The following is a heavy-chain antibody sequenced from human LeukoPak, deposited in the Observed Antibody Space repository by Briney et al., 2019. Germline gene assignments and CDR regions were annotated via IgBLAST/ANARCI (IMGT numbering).Heavy chain of an antibody. CDR2: TYSSGDA. V-gene: IGHV3-53*01. Sequence: PGGSLRLSCAASGFTVSSKYMSWVRQTPGKGLQWFARTYSSGDAYTPDFVKGRFTISRDDSENTLYLQMDSLRADDTAVYYCATGYYFGSGSYGYLDYWGQGTLVTVSS. J-gene: IGHJ4*02. CDR3: ATGYYFGSGSYGYLDY. CDR1: GFTVSSKY. D-gene: IGHD3-10*01.